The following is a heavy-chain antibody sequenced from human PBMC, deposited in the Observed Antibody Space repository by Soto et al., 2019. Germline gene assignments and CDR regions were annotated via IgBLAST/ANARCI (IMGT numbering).Heavy chain of an antibody. J-gene: IGHJ5*02. CDR1: GFTFSSYA. CDR3: AKGTSRMAAAGTNWFDP. CDR2: ISGSGGST. D-gene: IGHD6-13*01. Sequence: GGSLRLSCAASGFTFSSYAMSWVRQAPGKGLEWVSAISGSGGSTYYADSVKGRFTISRDNSKNTLYLQMNSLRAEDTAVYYCAKGTSRMAAAGTNWFDPWGQGTLVTVSS. V-gene: IGHV3-23*01.